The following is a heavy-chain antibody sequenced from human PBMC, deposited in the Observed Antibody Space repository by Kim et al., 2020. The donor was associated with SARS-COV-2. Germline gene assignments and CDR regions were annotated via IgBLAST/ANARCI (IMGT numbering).Heavy chain of an antibody. D-gene: IGHD3-22*01. J-gene: IGHJ4*02. Sequence: QKFQSRVTMTRDTSTSTVYMEMSSLRSEDTAVYYCARVMWSYDSSGPPVYWGQGTLVTVSS. CDR3: ARVMWSYDSSGPPVY. V-gene: IGHV1-46*01.